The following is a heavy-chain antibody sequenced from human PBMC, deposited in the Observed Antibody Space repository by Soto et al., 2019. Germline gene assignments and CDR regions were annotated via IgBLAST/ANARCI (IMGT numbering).Heavy chain of an antibody. CDR2: IIPILGIA. CDR1: GGTFSSYT. Sequence: ASVKVSCKASGGTFSSYTISWVRQAPEQGLEWMGRIIPILGIANYAQKFQGRVTITADKSTSTAYMELSSLRSEDTAVYYCARAVVLRYFDWLKGFDPWGQGTLVTVS. J-gene: IGHJ5*02. V-gene: IGHV1-69*02. CDR3: ARAVVLRYFDWLKGFDP. D-gene: IGHD3-9*01.